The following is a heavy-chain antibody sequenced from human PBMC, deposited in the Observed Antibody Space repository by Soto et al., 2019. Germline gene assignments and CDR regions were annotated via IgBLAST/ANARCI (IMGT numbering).Heavy chain of an antibody. J-gene: IGHJ4*02. D-gene: IGHD6-13*01. V-gene: IGHV2-26*01. Sequence: QVTLKESGPVLVKPTETLTLTCTVSGFPLRNDDRMGVTWIRQPPGKALEWLAHIFSTGEKVYSTSLRNRLTISKDTSRSLVVLTMTNMDPVDTATYYCARIHPGSHSSWHSDYWGQGILVTVSS. CDR1: GFPLRNDDRMG. CDR3: ARIHPGSHSSWHSDY. CDR2: IFSTGEK.